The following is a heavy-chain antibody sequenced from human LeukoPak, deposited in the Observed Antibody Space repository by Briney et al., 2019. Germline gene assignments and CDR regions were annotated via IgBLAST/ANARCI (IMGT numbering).Heavy chain of an antibody. CDR3: ARVPDWTYVPDY. J-gene: IGHJ4*02. Sequence: PSETLSLTCTVSGGSISSDRFYWTWVRQPAGKGLEWIGRIKSSNTNYNPSLKSRVSISLDTSTNQFSLKLSSLTAADTAVYYGARVPDWTYVPDYWGKGTLVTVSS. V-gene: IGHV4-61*02. CDR2: IKSSNT. D-gene: IGHD3-16*01. CDR1: GGSISSDRFY.